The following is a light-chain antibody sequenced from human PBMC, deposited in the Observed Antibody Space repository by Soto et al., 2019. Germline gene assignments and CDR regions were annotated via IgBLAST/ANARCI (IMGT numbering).Light chain of an antibody. J-gene: IGKJ4*01. Sequence: EIVMTQSPATLSVSPGERATLSCRASQSVSSNFVWYQQQHVQAPRLLIYGESTRATGIPARDRVSGSGTEITLTLSILQLEAFAVSYCQQYKNSPPSLTFGGGTKLEIK. V-gene: IGKV3-15*01. CDR1: QSVSSN. CDR3: QQYKNSPPSLT. CDR2: GES.